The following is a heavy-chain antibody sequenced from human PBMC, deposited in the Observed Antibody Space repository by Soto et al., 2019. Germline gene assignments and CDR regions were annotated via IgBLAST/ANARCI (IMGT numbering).Heavy chain of an antibody. CDR3: ARDQGYSHY. D-gene: IGHD5-18*01. J-gene: IGHJ4*02. V-gene: IGHV3-66*01. Sequence: VSVIYSGGSTYYADSVKGRFTISRDNSKSTLYLQMNSLRAEDTAVYYCARDQGYSHYWGQGTLVTVSS. CDR2: IYSGGST.